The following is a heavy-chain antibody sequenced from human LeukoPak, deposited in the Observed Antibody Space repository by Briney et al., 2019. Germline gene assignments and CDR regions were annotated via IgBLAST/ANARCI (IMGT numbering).Heavy chain of an antibody. CDR3: ARAPLNYDILTGYYLNGEYYFYYMDV. CDR2: IYTSGST. J-gene: IGHJ6*03. V-gene: IGHV4-4*07. D-gene: IGHD3-9*01. Sequence: PSETLSLTCTVSGGSITTYYWSWIRQPAGKGLEWIGRIYTSGSTNYNPSLKSRVTMSIDTSKNQFSLKLTSVTAADTAVYYCARAPLNYDILTGYYLNGEYYFYYMDVWGKGTTVTISS. CDR1: GGSITTYY.